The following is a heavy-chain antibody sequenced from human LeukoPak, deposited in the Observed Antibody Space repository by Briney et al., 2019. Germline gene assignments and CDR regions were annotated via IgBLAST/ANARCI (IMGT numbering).Heavy chain of an antibody. CDR3: ARIWSGYYLYYYYYYMDV. Sequence: SETLSLTCTVSGGSISSYYWSWIRQPPGKGLEWIGSIYYSGSTYYNPSLKSRVTISVDTSKNQFSLKLSSVTAADTAVYYCARIWSGYYLYYYYYYMDVWGKGTTVTVSS. CDR1: GGSISSYY. D-gene: IGHD3-3*01. J-gene: IGHJ6*03. V-gene: IGHV4-59*12. CDR2: IYYSGST.